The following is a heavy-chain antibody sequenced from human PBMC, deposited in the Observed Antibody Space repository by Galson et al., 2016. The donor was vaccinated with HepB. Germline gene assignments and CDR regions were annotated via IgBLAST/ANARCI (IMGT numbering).Heavy chain of an antibody. J-gene: IGHJ4*02. CDR2: INPGGSTT. V-gene: IGHV3-74*01. CDR3: ARDFDISGDY. Sequence: SLRLSCAVSGFTFSNYWIHWVRQAPGKGLVWVSRINPGGSTTGFADSVKGRFTISRDNAKNTVYLYMNSLRAEDTGVYYCARDFDISGDYWGQGTLVTVSS. CDR1: GFTFSNYW. D-gene: IGHD1-26*01.